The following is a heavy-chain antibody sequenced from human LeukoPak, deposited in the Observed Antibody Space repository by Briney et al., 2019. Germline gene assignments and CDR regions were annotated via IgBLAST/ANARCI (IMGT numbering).Heavy chain of an antibody. D-gene: IGHD3-10*01. CDR2: INHSGST. Sequence: PGGFLRLSCAASGFTFSSYSMNWVRQAPGKGLEWIGEINHSGSTNYNPSLKSRVTISVDTSKNQFSLKLSSVTAADTAVYYCARVAVYYYGSGGNWFDPWGQGTLVTVSS. CDR3: ARVAVYYYGSGGNWFDP. V-gene: IGHV4-34*01. J-gene: IGHJ5*02. CDR1: GFTFSSYS.